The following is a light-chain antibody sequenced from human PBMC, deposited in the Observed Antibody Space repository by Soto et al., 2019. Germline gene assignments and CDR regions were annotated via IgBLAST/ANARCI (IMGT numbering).Light chain of an antibody. Sequence: EIVLTHSPGTLSLSPGERATLSCRASQSVSNNYLAWYQQKPGQAPRLLIYGASNRATGIPDRFSSSGSGEDWRLTISRLEPEDFALEYCQQYGSALRTLGGGTNADIK. CDR1: QSVSNNY. CDR3: QQYGSALRT. CDR2: GAS. J-gene: IGKJ4*01. V-gene: IGKV3-20*01.